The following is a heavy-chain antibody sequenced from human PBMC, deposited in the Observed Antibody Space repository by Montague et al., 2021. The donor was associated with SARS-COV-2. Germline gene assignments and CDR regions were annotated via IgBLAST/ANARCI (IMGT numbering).Heavy chain of an antibody. CDR1: GGSFSGYC. J-gene: IGHJ4*02. D-gene: IGHD6-13*01. Sequence: SETLSLTCAVYGGSFSGYCWSWIRQPPGKGLEWIGEVTHRGNTNYNPSLKSPVTISLDTSNNHFSLKLSSVTAADTAVYYCSGGSLHVVAADTPFDLWGQGTLVTVSS. CDR2: VTHRGNT. V-gene: IGHV4-34*01. CDR3: SGGSLHVVAADTPFDL.